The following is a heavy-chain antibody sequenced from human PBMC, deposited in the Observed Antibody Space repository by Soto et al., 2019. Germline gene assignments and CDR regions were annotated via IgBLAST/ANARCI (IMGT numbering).Heavy chain of an antibody. Sequence: VGSLRLSCAASGFTFSSYGMHWVRQAPGKGLEWVAVISYDGSNKYYADSVKGRFTISRDNSKNTLYLQMNSLRAEDTAVHYCAKEALQLPDYWGQGTLVTVSS. CDR1: GFTFSSYG. D-gene: IGHD5-12*01. J-gene: IGHJ4*02. CDR2: ISYDGSNK. CDR3: AKEALQLPDY. V-gene: IGHV3-30*18.